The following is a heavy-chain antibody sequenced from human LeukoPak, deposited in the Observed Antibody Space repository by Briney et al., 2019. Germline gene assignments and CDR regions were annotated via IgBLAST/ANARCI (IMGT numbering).Heavy chain of an antibody. Sequence: GGSLRLSCAASGFTFSSYESNWVRQAPGKGVEWISYISSTSYSIYYADSVKGRFTISRDNAKNALYLQMDSLRVEDTALYYCASSLGPRDYWGQGILVTVSS. V-gene: IGHV3-48*03. J-gene: IGHJ4*02. CDR3: ASSLGPRDY. D-gene: IGHD7-27*01. CDR2: ISSTSYSI. CDR1: GFTFSSYE.